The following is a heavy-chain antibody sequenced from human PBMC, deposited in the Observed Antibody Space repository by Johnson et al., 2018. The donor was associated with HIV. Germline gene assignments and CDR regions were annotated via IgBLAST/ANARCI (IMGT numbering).Heavy chain of an antibody. J-gene: IGHJ3*01. CDR3: ARDLIQIWFCVGAFDL. CDR2: ISYDGSNK. D-gene: IGHD5-18*01. Sequence: QVQLVESGGGVVQPGRSLRLSCAASGFTFSTYAMHWVRQAPGKGLEWVAVISYDGSNKYYADSLRGRFTVSRDNSKNILYLQMNSLRAEDTAVYYCARDLIQIWFCVGAFDLWGQGTMVTVSS. CDR1: GFTFSTYA. V-gene: IGHV3-30-3*01.